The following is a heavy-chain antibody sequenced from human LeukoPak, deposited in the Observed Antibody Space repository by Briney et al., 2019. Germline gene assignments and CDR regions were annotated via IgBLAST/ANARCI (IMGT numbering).Heavy chain of an antibody. V-gene: IGHV1-46*01. J-gene: IGHJ4*02. Sequence: ASVKVSCKASGYRFTSYDMHWVRQAPGQGLEWMGIINPSGGSTSYAQRFQGRVAMTRDTSTTTVYMEVNSLTSEGTAVYFSARDGPTAAPFDYWGQGTLVTVSS. CDR2: INPSGGST. CDR1: GYRFTSYD. D-gene: IGHD2-2*01. CDR3: ARDGPTAAPFDY.